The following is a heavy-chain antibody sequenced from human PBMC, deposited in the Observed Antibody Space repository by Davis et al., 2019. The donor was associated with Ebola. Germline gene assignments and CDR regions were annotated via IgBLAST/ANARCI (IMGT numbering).Heavy chain of an antibody. CDR3: ARDWGDFWSGYYDWFDP. V-gene: IGHV3-33*01. CDR1: GFTFSSYG. D-gene: IGHD3-3*01. J-gene: IGHJ5*02. Sequence: PGGSLRLSCAASGFTFSSYGMPWVRQAPGKGLEWVAVIWYDGSNKYYADSVKGRFTISRDNSKNTLYLQMNSLRAEDTAVYYCARDWGDFWSGYYDWFDPWGQGTLVTVSS. CDR2: IWYDGSNK.